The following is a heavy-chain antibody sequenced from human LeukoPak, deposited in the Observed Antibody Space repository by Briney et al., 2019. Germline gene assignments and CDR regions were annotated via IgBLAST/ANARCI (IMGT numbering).Heavy chain of an antibody. Sequence: SETLSLTCTVSGDSIISTNYYWGWIRQPPGKGLEWIGYIYHSGSTYYNPSLKSRVTISVDRSKNQFSLKLSSVTAADTAVYYCARDGRYDYWGQGTLVTVSS. CDR2: IYHSGST. V-gene: IGHV4-39*07. J-gene: IGHJ4*02. CDR3: ARDGRYDY. CDR1: GDSIISTNYY. D-gene: IGHD3-16*02.